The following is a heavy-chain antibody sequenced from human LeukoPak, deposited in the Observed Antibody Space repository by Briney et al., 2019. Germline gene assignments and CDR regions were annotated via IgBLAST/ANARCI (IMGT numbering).Heavy chain of an antibody. D-gene: IGHD3-10*01. V-gene: IGHV3-23*01. CDR2: ISGSGGST. Sequence: PGGSLRLSCAASGFTFSSYGMSWVRQAPGKGLEWVSAISGSGGSTYYADSVKGRFTISRDNSKNTLYLQMNSLRAEDTAVYYCAKLAGVLLWFGELLLDYWGQGTLVTVSS. J-gene: IGHJ4*02. CDR3: AKLAGVLLWFGELLLDY. CDR1: GFTFSSYG.